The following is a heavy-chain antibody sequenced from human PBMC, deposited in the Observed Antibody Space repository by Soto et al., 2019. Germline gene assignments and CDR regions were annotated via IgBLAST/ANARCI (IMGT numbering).Heavy chain of an antibody. CDR3: ASEGYCSSTSTCNLGDYYYYYGMDV. Sequence: GGSLRLSCAASGFTFSSYSMNWVRQAPGKGLEWVSSISSSSSYIYYADSVKGRFTISRDNAKNSLYLQMNSLRAEDTAVYYCASEGYCSSTSTCNLGDYYYYYGMDVWGQGTTVTVSS. V-gene: IGHV3-21*01. CDR1: GFTFSSYS. CDR2: ISSSSSYI. J-gene: IGHJ6*02. D-gene: IGHD2-2*01.